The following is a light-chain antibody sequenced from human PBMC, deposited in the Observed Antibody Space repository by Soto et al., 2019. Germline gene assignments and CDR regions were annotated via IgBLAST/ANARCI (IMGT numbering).Light chain of an antibody. V-gene: IGLV2-11*01. CDR1: SSDVGGYNY. CDR3: CSYAGSYTLYD. J-gene: IGLJ1*01. CDR2: DVS. Sequence: QSALTQPRSVSGSPGQSVTISCTGTSSDVGGYNYVSWYQQHPGKAPKLMIYDVSKRPSGVPDRFSGSKSGNTASLTISGLQAEDEADYSCCSYAGSYTLYDFGTGTKLTVL.